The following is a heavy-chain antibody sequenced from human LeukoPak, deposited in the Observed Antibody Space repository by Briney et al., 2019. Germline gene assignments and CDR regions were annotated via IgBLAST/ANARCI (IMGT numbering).Heavy chain of an antibody. CDR3: ARDHPLGYYLDY. CDR1: GFTFSSYS. V-gene: IGHV3-21*01. D-gene: IGHD3-10*01. Sequence: GGSLRLSCAASGFTFSSYSMNWVRQAPGKGLEWVSSISSSSSYIYYADSVKGRFTISRDNAKNSLYLQMNSLRAEDMAVYYCARDHPLGYYLDYWGQGTLVTVSS. J-gene: IGHJ4*02. CDR2: ISSSSSYI.